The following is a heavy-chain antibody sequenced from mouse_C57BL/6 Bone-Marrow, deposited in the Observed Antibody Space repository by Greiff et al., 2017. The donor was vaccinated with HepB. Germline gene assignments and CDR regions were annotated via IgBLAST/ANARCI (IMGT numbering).Heavy chain of an antibody. D-gene: IGHD3-1*01. V-gene: IGHV1-50*01. J-gene: IGHJ1*03. CDR2: IDPSDSYT. CDR1: GYTFTSYW. Sequence: VQLQQPGAELVKPGASVKLSCKASGYTFTSYWMQWVKQRPGQGLEWIGEIDPSDSYTNYNQKFKGKATLTVDTSSSTAYMQLSSLTSEDSAVYYCARRFSGVWGTGTTVTVSS. CDR3: ARRFSGV.